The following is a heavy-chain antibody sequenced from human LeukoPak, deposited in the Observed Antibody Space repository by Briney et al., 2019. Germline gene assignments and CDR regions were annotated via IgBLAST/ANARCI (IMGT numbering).Heavy chain of an antibody. CDR3: SEGVSEPYDY. CDR2: LSYTGKT. CDR1: GASVSNSR. J-gene: IGHJ4*02. V-gene: IGHV4-59*02. Sequence: PSETLSPVYAVSGASVSNSRWNWIRQFPGKGLEWIGCLSYTGKTDHNPSLSSRVTISLGTSNNQVSLKLKSVTAADTAVYYCSEGVSEPYDYWGRGTLVTVSS.